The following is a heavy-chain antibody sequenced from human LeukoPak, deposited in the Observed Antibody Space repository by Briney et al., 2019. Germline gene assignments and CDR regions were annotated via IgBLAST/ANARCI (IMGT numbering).Heavy chain of an antibody. V-gene: IGHV3-53*01. Sequence: PGGSLRLSCAASGITVSSNYMSWVRQAPGKGLEWVSVIYSGGSTYYADSVKGRFTISRDNSKNTLYLQMNSLRAEDTAVYYCARDTVRGGYNFAYWGQGTLVTVSS. J-gene: IGHJ4*02. D-gene: IGHD5-24*01. CDR1: GITVSSNY. CDR2: IYSGGST. CDR3: ARDTVRGGYNFAY.